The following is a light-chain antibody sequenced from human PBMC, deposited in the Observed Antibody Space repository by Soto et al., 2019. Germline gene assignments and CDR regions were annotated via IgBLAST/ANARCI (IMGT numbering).Light chain of an antibody. CDR2: EVI. CDR1: SSDVGDFNY. CDR3: SSYTSTTIFYV. J-gene: IGLJ1*01. V-gene: IGLV2-14*03. Sequence: QSVLTQPASVSGSPGQSITISCTGTSSDVGDFNYVSWYQQHPGKAPKLIIYEVIVRPSWVSNRFSGSKSGNTASLTISGLQAEDEGDYYCSSYTSTTIFYVFGTGTKVTVL.